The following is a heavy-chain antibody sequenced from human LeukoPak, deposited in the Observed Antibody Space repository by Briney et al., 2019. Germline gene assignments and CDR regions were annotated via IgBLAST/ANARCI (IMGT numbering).Heavy chain of an antibody. CDR3: RKDRY. Sequence: PGVSLRLSCAASGFTFSTHAMSWVRQAPGKGLEWVSTIGDSGGSTYYADSVKGRFTISRDTSKNTLYLQMNSLRAEDTAIYYCRKDRYWGQGTLVTVSS. CDR1: GFTFSTHA. CDR2: IGDSGGST. J-gene: IGHJ4*02. V-gene: IGHV3-23*01.